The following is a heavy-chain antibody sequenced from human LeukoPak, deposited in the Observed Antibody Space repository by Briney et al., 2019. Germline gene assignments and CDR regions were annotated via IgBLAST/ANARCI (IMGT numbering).Heavy chain of an antibody. Sequence: ASVKVSCKASGFTFTSSAMQWVRQARGQRLEWIGWIVVGSGNTNYAQKFQERVTITRDMSTSTAYMELSSLRSEDTAVYYCAAPTHYDNDAFDIWGQGTMVTVSS. D-gene: IGHD3-9*01. CDR3: AAPTHYDNDAFDI. J-gene: IGHJ3*02. CDR2: IVVGSGNT. V-gene: IGHV1-58*02. CDR1: GFTFTSSA.